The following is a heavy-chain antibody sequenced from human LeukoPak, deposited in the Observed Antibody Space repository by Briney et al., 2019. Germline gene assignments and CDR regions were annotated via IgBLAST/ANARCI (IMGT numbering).Heavy chain of an antibody. CDR1: GYTFTSYG. Sequence: EASVKVSCKASGYTFTSYGISWVRQAPGQGLEWMGWISAYNGNTNHAQKLQGRVTMTTDTSTSTAYMELRSLRSDDTAVYYCARNSGSYYVDWFDPWGQGTLVTVSS. D-gene: IGHD1-26*01. V-gene: IGHV1-18*01. CDR3: ARNSGSYYVDWFDP. J-gene: IGHJ5*02. CDR2: ISAYNGNT.